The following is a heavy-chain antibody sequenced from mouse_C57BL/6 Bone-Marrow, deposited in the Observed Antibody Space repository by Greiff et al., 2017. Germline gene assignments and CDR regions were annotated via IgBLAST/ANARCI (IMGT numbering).Heavy chain of an antibody. CDR1: GYSITSGYY. V-gene: IGHV3-6*01. D-gene: IGHD1-1*02. Sequence: DVKLQESGPGLVKPSQSLSLTCSVTGYSITSGYYWNWIRQFPGNKLEWMGYISYDGSNNYNPSLKNRISITRDTSKNQFCLKLNSVTTEDTATYYSARERNGPWFAYWGQGTLVTVSA. CDR3: ARERNGPWFAY. J-gene: IGHJ3*01. CDR2: ISYDGSN.